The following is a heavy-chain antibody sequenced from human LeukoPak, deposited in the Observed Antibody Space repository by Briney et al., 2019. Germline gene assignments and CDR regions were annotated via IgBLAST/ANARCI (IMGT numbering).Heavy chain of an antibody. CDR3: ASTPYYDSSGYPDV. Sequence: SETLSLTCTVSGGSLSSYYWSWIRQPPGKGLEWIGYIYYSGSTNYSPSLKSRVTISVDTSKNQFSLKLNSVTAADTAVYYCASTPYYDSSGYPDVWAKGPRSPSP. V-gene: IGHV4-59*08. J-gene: IGHJ6*02. D-gene: IGHD3-22*01. CDR1: GGSLSSYY. CDR2: IYYSGST.